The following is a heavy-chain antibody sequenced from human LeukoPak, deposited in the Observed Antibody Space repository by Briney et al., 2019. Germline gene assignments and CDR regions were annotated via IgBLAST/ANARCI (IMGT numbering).Heavy chain of an antibody. CDR2: INHSGST. Sequence: SETLSLTCTVSGGSISSYYWSWIRQPPGKGLEWIGEINHSGSTNYNPSLKSRVTISVDTSKNQFSLKLSSVTAADTAVYYCARAGTMIVVHDAFDIWGQGTMVTVSS. V-gene: IGHV4-34*01. CDR3: ARAGTMIVVHDAFDI. D-gene: IGHD3-22*01. J-gene: IGHJ3*02. CDR1: GGSISSYY.